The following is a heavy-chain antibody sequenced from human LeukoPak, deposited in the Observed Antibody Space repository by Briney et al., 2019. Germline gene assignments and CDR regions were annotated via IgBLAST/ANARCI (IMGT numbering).Heavy chain of an antibody. CDR3: AKDGVGATSLDC. Sequence: PGRSLRLSCAASGLTFSRYGMHWVRQAAGKGREWVAVIWHDGRYEYYADSVKGRFTISRDSSKNTLYLQMNSLRAEDTAVYYCAKDGVGATSLDCWGQGTLVTVSS. D-gene: IGHD1-26*01. CDR2: IWHDGRYE. V-gene: IGHV3-33*06. CDR1: GLTFSRYG. J-gene: IGHJ4*02.